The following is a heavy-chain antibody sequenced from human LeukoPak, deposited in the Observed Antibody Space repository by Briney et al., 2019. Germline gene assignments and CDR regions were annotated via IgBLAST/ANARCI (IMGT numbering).Heavy chain of an antibody. D-gene: IGHD2-2*01. J-gene: IGHJ5*02. CDR1: GFTFSNYA. V-gene: IGHV3-23*01. Sequence: GGSLRLSCGTSGFTFSNYAMTWVRQAPGKGLEWVSAISASGGTTYYAESVKGRFTISRDNARNTFYLQMNNLRADDTATYYCAKDGLFCSSTSCLHWFDPWGQGTVVSVSS. CDR3: AKDGLFCSSTSCLHWFDP. CDR2: ISASGGTT.